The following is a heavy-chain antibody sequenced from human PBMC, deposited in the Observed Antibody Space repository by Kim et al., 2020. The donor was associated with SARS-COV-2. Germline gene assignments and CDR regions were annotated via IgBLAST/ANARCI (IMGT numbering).Heavy chain of an antibody. V-gene: IGHV4-34*01. J-gene: IGHJ6*02. D-gene: IGHD3-10*01. Sequence: SLKSRVTISVATSKNQFSLKLSSVTAADTAVYYCATGQVWFGELFYGMDVWGQGTTVTVSS. CDR3: ATGQVWFGELFYGMDV.